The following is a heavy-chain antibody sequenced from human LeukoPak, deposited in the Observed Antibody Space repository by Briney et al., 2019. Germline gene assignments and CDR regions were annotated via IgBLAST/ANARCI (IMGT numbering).Heavy chain of an antibody. CDR3: ANGPNYNILTGFYRDKYFDF. J-gene: IGHJ4*02. V-gene: IGHV3-30*04. CDR1: GFTFSSYA. CDR2: ISYDGSNK. Sequence: GSLRLSCAASGFTFSSYAMHWVRQAPGKGLEWVAVISYDGSNKYYADSVKGRFTISRDNSKNTLYLQMNSLRAEDTAVYYCANGPNYNILTGFYRDKYFDFWGQGTLVSVSS. D-gene: IGHD3-9*01.